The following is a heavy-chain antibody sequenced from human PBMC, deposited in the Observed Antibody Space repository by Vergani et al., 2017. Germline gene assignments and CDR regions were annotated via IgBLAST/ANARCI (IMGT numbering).Heavy chain of an antibody. V-gene: IGHV3-30-3*01. CDR2: ISYDGSNK. J-gene: IGHJ6*02. D-gene: IGHD3-16*01. Sequence: QVQLVESGGGVVQPGRSLRLSCAASGFTFSSYAMHWVRQAPGKGLEWVAVISYDGSNKYYADSVKGRFTISRDNSKNTLYLQMNSLRAEDTAVYYCAKGGGSYGPLGYYGMDVWGQGTTVTVSS. CDR3: AKGGGSYGPLGYYGMDV. CDR1: GFTFSSYA.